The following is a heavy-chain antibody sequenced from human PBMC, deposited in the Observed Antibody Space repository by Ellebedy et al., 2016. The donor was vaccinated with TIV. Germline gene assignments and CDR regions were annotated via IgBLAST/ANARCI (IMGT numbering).Heavy chain of an antibody. D-gene: IGHD3-10*02. V-gene: IGHV3-66*01. CDR3: ARASFYDVDLSGWYFDL. CDR1: GFTVSTNY. CDR2: IYSDDTT. J-gene: IGHJ2*01. Sequence: PGGSLRLSCAPSGFTVSTNYMTWVRQAPGKGLEWVSIIYSDDTTYYADSVRGRFTISRDNIKNTLNLQMNSLRAEDTAVYYCARASFYDVDLSGWYFDLWGRGTLVTVSS.